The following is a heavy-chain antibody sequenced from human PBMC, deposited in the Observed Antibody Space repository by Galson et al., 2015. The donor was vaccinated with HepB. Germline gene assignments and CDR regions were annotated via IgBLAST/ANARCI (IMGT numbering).Heavy chain of an antibody. Sequence: SLRLSCAASGFTFSSYEMNWVRQAPRKGLEWVSYISSSGSTIYYADSVKGRFTISRDNAKNSLYLQMNSLRAEDTAVYYCARDKLPGVTRTYYFDYWGQGTLVTVSS. CDR1: GFTFSSYE. CDR2: ISSSGSTI. D-gene: IGHD2-21*02. V-gene: IGHV3-48*03. CDR3: ARDKLPGVTRTYYFDY. J-gene: IGHJ4*02.